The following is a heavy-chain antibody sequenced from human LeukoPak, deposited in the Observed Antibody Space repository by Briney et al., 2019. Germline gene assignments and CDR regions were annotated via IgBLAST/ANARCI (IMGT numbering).Heavy chain of an antibody. Sequence: SVKVSCKASGGTFSSYAISWVRQAPGQGLEWMGGIIPIFGTANYAQKFQGRVTITADESTSTAYMELSSLRSDDTAVYYCARGDYYGSGTYYKKTVDYWGQGTLVTVSS. CDR3: ARGDYYGSGTYYKKTVDY. D-gene: IGHD3-10*01. V-gene: IGHV1-69*13. J-gene: IGHJ4*02. CDR2: IIPIFGTA. CDR1: GGTFSSYA.